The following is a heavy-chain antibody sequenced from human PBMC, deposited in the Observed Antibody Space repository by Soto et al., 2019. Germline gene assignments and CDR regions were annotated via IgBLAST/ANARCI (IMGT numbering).Heavy chain of an antibody. V-gene: IGHV3-30*18. CDR1: GFTFSSYG. Sequence: RLSCAASGFTFSSYGMHWVRQAPGKGLEWVAVISYDGGDKYYADSVKGRFTISRDNSKNTLYLQMNSLRPEDTAVYYCAKDLVRGVNYYFDYWGQGTLVTVSS. J-gene: IGHJ4*02. D-gene: IGHD3-10*02. CDR3: AKDLVRGVNYYFDY. CDR2: ISYDGGDK.